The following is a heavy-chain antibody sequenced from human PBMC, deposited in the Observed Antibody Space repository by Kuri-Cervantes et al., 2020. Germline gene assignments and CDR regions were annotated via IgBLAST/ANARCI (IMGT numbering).Heavy chain of an antibody. J-gene: IGHJ6*02. CDR3: VMVRGVILTNYYGMDV. CDR2: ISYDGSNK. V-gene: IGHV3-30-3*01. Sequence: GESLKISCAASGCTFSSYAMHWVRQAPGKGLEWVAAISYDGSNKYYADSVKGRFTISRDNSKNTLYLQMNSLRAEDTAVYYCVMVRGVILTNYYGMDVWGQGTTVTVSS. CDR1: GCTFSSYA. D-gene: IGHD3-10*01.